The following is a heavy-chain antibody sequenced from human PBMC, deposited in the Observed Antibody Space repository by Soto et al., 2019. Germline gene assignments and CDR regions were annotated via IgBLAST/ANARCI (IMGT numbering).Heavy chain of an antibody. CDR3: AREISALWGFGIVH. CDR2: ISGSGASE. Sequence: EVQLVESGGGLAQPGRSLRLSCAASGFTFSSYEMNWVRQAPGKGLEWVSYISGSGASEYYADSVKGRFTISRDNAMNSLHLQMNSLRAEDTAVYYCAREISALWGFGIVHWGQGTLVTVSS. J-gene: IGHJ4*02. D-gene: IGHD3-10*01. V-gene: IGHV3-48*03. CDR1: GFTFSSYE.